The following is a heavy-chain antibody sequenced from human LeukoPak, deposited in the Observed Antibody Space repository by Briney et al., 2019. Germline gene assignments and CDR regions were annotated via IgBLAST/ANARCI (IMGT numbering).Heavy chain of an antibody. V-gene: IGHV1-69*05. D-gene: IGHD6-13*01. J-gene: IGHJ4*02. CDR3: EVTGYSSSWTTFDN. Sequence: ASVKVSCKASGGTFSSYAISWVRQAPGQGLEWMGGIIPIFGTANYAQKFQGRVTITRDTSASTAYMELSSLRSEDTAVYYCEVTGYSSSWTTFDNWGQGTLVTVSS. CDR1: GGTFSSYA. CDR2: IIPIFGTA.